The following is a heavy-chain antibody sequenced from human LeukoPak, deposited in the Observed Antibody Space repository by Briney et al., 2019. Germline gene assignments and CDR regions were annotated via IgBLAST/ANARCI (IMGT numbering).Heavy chain of an antibody. V-gene: IGHV1-2*02. D-gene: IGHD6-6*01. CDR3: ARAARAAREYYYYYMDV. Sequence: GASVKVSCKASGYTFTGYYMHWVRQAPGQGLEWMGWINPNSGGTNYAQKFQGRVTMTRDTSISTAYMELSRLRSDDTAVYYCARAARAAREYYYYYMDVWGKGTTVTISS. J-gene: IGHJ6*03. CDR2: INPNSGGT. CDR1: GYTFTGYY.